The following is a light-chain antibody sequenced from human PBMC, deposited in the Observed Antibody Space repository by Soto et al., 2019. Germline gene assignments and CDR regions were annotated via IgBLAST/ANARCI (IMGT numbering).Light chain of an antibody. CDR1: STDFVSYNL. CDR2: EGT. V-gene: IGLV2-23*01. J-gene: IGLJ1*01. Sequence: SALTQPPSVSGSPGQSVTISCTGTSTDFVSYNLVSWYQQHTAEAPKLLIYEGTQRPSGVSSRFSGSKSGNTASLTISGLQAEDEADYYCCSYASSSSYVFGTGTKVTVL. CDR3: CSYASSSSYV.